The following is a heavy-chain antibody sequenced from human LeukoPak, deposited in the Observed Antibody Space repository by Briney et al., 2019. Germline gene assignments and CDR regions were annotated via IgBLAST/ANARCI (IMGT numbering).Heavy chain of an antibody. CDR2: IYSGGST. J-gene: IGHJ6*03. D-gene: IGHD3-3*01. CDR3: ARDTVLRFLEWPSYYYYYYMDV. V-gene: IGHV3-66*01. CDR1: GFTVSSNY. Sequence: GGSLRLSCAASGFTVSSNYMSWVRQAPGKGLEWVSVIYSGGSTYYADSVKGRFTISRDNSKNTLYLQMNSLRAEDTAVYYCARDTVLRFLEWPSYYYYYYMDVWGKGTTVTVSS.